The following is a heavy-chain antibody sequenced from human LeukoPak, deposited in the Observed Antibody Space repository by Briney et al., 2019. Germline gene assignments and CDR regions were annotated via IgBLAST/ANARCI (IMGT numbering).Heavy chain of an antibody. CDR3: AREIVGGFNPGVY. D-gene: IGHD1-14*01. V-gene: IGHV4-4*02. J-gene: IGHJ4*02. Sequence: SETLSLTCTVSPDSTTSNFWSWVRQPPGKGLEWIGEIHRSRSTNYNPSLQSRVTISIDRSKNQIALELSSVTAADTAVYYCAREIVGGFNPGVYWGQGTLVTVSS. CDR2: IHRSRST. CDR1: PDSTTSNF.